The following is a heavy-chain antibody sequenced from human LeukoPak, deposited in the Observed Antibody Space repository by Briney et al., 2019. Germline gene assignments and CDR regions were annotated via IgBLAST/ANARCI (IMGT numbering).Heavy chain of an antibody. CDR1: GYSISSGYY. V-gene: IGHV4-38-2*02. D-gene: IGHD1-26*01. CDR2: IYHSGST. CDR3: ARQLVGAPPFDF. Sequence: PSETLSLTCTVSGYSISSGYYWGWLRQPPGKGLEWIGSIYHSGSTYYNPSLKSRVTISVDTSKNQFSLRLSSVTAADTAVYYCARQLVGAPPFDFWGQGTLVTVSS. J-gene: IGHJ4*02.